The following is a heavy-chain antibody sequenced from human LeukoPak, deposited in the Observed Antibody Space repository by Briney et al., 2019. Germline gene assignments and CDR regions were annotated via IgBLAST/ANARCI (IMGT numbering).Heavy chain of an antibody. J-gene: IGHJ4*02. D-gene: IGHD6-19*01. CDR1: GASISSSSYY. CDR3: ARLGIAVAHPNFDY. V-gene: IGHV4-39*01. CDR2: IYYTGTT. Sequence: SETLSLTCTVSGASISSSSYYWGWIRQPPGKGLEWIGSIYYTGTTFYNPSLKSRVTISIDTSKNQFSLKLNSVTAADTAVYYCARLGIAVAHPNFDYWGQGTLVTVSS.